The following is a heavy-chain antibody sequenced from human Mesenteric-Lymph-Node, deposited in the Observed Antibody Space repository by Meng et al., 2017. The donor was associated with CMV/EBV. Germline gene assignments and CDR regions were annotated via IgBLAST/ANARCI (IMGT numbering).Heavy chain of an antibody. CDR2: VTSSDGRT. J-gene: IGHJ4*02. CDR1: GFTFSSYT. V-gene: IGHV3-23*01. D-gene: IGHD3-22*01. Sequence: GESLKISCAASGFTFSSYTMNWVRQAPGKGLEWVSGVTSSDGRTYYADSVKGRFTISRDNSKNTLYLQMNSLRADDTAVYYCAKQGEGSYYYDSSGYYSDYWGQGTLVTVSS. CDR3: AKQGEGSYYYDSSGYYSDY.